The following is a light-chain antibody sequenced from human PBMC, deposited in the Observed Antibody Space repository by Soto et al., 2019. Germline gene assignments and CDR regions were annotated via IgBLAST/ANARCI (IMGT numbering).Light chain of an antibody. CDR1: QGISNF. CDR2: AAS. CDR3: QQYERWPPLT. J-gene: IGKJ4*01. V-gene: IGKV1-9*01. Sequence: IQLTQSPSSLSASVGDRVTITCRASQGISNFLAWYQQKPGKAPKLLIYAASTLQSGVPSRFSGSGSGTEFTLTINDLQSEDFAVYYCQQYERWPPLTFGGGTKVDIK.